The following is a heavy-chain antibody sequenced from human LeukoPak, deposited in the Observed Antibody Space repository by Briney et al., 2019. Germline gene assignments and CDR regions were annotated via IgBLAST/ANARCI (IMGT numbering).Heavy chain of an antibody. CDR1: GYTLTELS. D-gene: IGHD2-15*01. CDR3: ATVGPVVVAATRRVACYYYGMDV. V-gene: IGHV1-24*01. Sequence: ASVKVSCKVSGYTLTELSMHWVRQAPGKGLEWMGGFDPEDGETIYAQKFQGRVTMTEDTSTDTAYMELSSLRSEDTAVYYCATVGPVVVAATRRVACYYYGMDVWGQGTTVTVSS. CDR2: FDPEDGET. J-gene: IGHJ6*02.